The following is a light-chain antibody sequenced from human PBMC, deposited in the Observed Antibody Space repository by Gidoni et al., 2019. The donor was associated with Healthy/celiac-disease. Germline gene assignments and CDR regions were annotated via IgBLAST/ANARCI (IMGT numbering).Light chain of an antibody. CDR2: AAS. J-gene: IGKJ1*01. Sequence: AIRMTQSPSSFSASTGDRVTITCRASQGISSYLAWYQQKPGKAPKLLIYAASTLQSGVPSRFSGSGSGTDITLTISCLQSEDFATYYCQQYYSYLRTFGQXTKVEIK. CDR3: QQYYSYLRT. V-gene: IGKV1-8*01. CDR1: QGISSY.